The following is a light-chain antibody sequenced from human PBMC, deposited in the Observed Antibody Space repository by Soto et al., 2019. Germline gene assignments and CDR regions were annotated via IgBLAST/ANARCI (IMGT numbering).Light chain of an antibody. CDR1: SSDVGGYKY. CDR3: SSYSSSSISLV. V-gene: IGLV2-14*03. Sequence: QSVLTQPASVSGSPGQSITISCTGTSSDVGGYKYVAWYQQQPGKAPKLMIYDVSNRPAGVSDRFSGSKSGNTASLTISGLQAEDEADYYCSSYSSSSISLVFGGGTKVTVL. CDR2: DVS. J-gene: IGLJ2*01.